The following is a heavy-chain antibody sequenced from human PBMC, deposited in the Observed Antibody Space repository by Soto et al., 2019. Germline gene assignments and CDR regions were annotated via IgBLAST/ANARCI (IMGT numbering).Heavy chain of an antibody. CDR1: VGSINSCGYY. D-gene: IGHD2-15*01. J-gene: IGHJ3*02. CDR2: IYYSGST. CDR3: ARDCSGGSCYVRAFDI. V-gene: IGHV4-31*03. Sequence: SEPLSLPCTVSVGSINSCGYYWSWILQHPGKGLEWIGFIYYSGSTYYNPSLKSRVTISVDTSKNQFSLNLSSVTAADTAVYYCARDCSGGSCYVRAFDIWGQGTMVTVSS.